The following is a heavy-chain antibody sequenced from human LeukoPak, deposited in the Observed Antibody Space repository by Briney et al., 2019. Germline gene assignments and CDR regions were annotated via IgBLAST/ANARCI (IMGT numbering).Heavy chain of an antibody. CDR2: IYSGGST. CDR1: GFTVSSSY. Sequence: QPGGSLRLSCAVSGFTVSSSYMSWVRQAPGKGLEWVSVIYSGGSTNYADSVKGRFTISRDNSKNTLYLQMNSVRAEDTAVYYCARIDYWGQGTLVTVSS. CDR3: ARIDY. J-gene: IGHJ4*02. V-gene: IGHV3-53*01.